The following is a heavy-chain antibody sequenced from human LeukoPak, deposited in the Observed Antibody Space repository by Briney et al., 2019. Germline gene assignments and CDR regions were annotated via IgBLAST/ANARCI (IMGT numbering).Heavy chain of an antibody. CDR3: ARGNYGYGNFDY. Sequence: QAGGSLRLSCAASGFTLSRFWMHWVRQAPGKGLVWVSRINSDGTRTSYADSVKGRFTISKDNAKNTLYLQMNSLRADDTAVYYCARGNYGYGNFDYWGQGTLVTVSS. D-gene: IGHD5-18*01. CDR2: INSDGTRT. J-gene: IGHJ4*02. CDR1: GFTLSRFW. V-gene: IGHV3-74*01.